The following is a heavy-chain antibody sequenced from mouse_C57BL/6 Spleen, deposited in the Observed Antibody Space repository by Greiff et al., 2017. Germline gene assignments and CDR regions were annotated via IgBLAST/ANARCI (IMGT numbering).Heavy chain of an antibody. V-gene: IGHV1-82*01. J-gene: IGHJ2*01. CDR2: IYPGDGDT. D-gene: IGHD1-1*01. Sequence: QVQLQQSGPELVKPGASVKISCKASGYAFSSSWMNWVKQRPGKGLEWVGRIYPGDGDTNYNGKFKGKATLTADKSSSTAYMQLSSLTSEDSAVYFCARRGFYYGSFDYWGQGTTLTVSS. CDR3: ARRGFYYGSFDY. CDR1: GYAFSSSW.